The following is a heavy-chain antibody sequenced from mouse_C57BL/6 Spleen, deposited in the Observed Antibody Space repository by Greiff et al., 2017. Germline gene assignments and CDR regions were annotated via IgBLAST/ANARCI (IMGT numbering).Heavy chain of an antibody. V-gene: IGHV14-2*01. Sequence: EVKLVASGAELVKPGASVKLSCTASGFNIKDYYMHWVKQRTEQGLEWIGRIDPEDGETKYAPKFPGKATITADTSSNTAYLQLSSLTSEDTAVYYCARSGDWDAFAYWGQGTLVTVSA. D-gene: IGHD4-1*01. CDR1: GFNIKDYY. CDR2: IDPEDGET. J-gene: IGHJ3*01. CDR3: ARSGDWDAFAY.